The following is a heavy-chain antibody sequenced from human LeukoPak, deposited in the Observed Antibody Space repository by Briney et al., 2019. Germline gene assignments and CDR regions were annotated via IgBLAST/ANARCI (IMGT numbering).Heavy chain of an antibody. V-gene: IGHV4-39*07. CDR3: ARGPTFRDILTGYYNGLYYYYGMDV. D-gene: IGHD3-9*01. Sequence: PSETLSLTCTVSVGSISSSSYYWGWIRQPPGKGLEWIGEINHSGSTNYNPSLKSRVTISVDTSKNQFSLKLSSVTAADTAVYYCARGPTFRDILTGYYNGLYYYYGMDVWGQGTTVTVSS. CDR2: INHSGST. CDR1: VGSISSSSYY. J-gene: IGHJ6*02.